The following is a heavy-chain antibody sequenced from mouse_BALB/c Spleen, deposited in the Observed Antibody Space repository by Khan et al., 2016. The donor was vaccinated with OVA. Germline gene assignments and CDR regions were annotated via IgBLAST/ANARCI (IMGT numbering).Heavy chain of an antibody. V-gene: IGHV1S41*01. D-gene: IGHD1-1*01. Sequence: DLVKPWASVKLSCKTSGYTFTSYWINWIQQRPGQGLEWIGRIAPGSGSTYYYALFKGMALLTVDTSSSTAFIQLSSLSSEDSAVYFCARGNYYGRTCYAMDYWGQGTSVTVSS. CDR2: IAPGSGST. CDR1: GYTFTSYW. CDR3: ARGNYYGRTCYAMDY. J-gene: IGHJ4*01.